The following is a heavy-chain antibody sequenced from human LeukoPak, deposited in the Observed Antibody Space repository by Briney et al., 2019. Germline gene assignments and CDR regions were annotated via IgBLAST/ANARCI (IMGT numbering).Heavy chain of an antibody. CDR1: GFTVSNNY. J-gene: IGHJ4*02. CDR3: AKTVWPYYFDY. CDR2: IYSEGTT. D-gene: IGHD2-8*01. Sequence: GGSLRLSCAASGFTVSNNYMIWIRQAPGKGPEWVSLIYSEGTTSYADSVKGRFTISRDNSQNTLYLQMNSLRAEDTAVYYCAKTVWPYYFDYWGQGTLVTVSS. V-gene: IGHV3-53*01.